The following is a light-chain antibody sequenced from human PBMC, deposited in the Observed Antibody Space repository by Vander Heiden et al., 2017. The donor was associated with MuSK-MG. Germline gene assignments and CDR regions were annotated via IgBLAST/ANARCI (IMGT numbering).Light chain of an antibody. V-gene: IGKV1-39*01. CDR1: QSINRY. CDR3: QQSYTTGST. J-gene: IGKJ2*01. Sequence: IQMTQSPSSLSASVGDRVTITCRASQSINRYLNWYQQKAGEAPKLLIYAASRLQSGVPSRFSGGGSGTDFTLSISSLQPEDVATYFCQQSYTTGSTFGQGTKLEIK. CDR2: AAS.